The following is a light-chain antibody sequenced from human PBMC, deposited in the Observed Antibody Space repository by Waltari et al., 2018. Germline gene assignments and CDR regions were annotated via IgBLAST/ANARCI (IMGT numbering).Light chain of an antibody. Sequence: QFVLTQPPSASATPGQRITISCSGSSSNIGTNSVDWYQHFPGRAPKLLIEGDNRRPSGVPDRFAGSKSGTSASLAICGLQSADEADYYCAAWSDSQDDLYVFGTGTKVTVL. J-gene: IGLJ1*01. CDR1: SSNIGTNS. CDR2: GDN. CDR3: AAWSDSQDDLYV. V-gene: IGLV1-44*01.